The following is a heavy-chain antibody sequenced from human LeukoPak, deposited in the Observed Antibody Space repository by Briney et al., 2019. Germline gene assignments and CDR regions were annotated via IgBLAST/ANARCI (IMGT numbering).Heavy chain of an antibody. CDR2: IYYSGST. V-gene: IGHV4-59*01. Sequence: SETLSLTCTVSGGSISSYYWSWIRQPPGKGLEWIGYIYYSGSTNYNPSLKSRVTISVDTSKNQFSLKLSSVTAADTAVYYCARGESGYDFWSGYADNNWFDPWGQGTLVTVSS. CDR3: ARGESGYDFWSGYADNNWFDP. CDR1: GGSISSYY. J-gene: IGHJ5*02. D-gene: IGHD3-3*01.